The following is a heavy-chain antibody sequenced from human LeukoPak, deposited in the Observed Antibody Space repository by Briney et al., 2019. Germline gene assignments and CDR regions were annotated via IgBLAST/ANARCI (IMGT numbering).Heavy chain of an antibody. J-gene: IGHJ5*02. CDR3: ARGDCSSPSCYLSDWFDP. Sequence: SQTLSLTCAVYGGSFTNYYWSWIRQPPGKGLEWIGEINHNGSTNYNPSLESRVTISIDTSKNQISLKLSSVTAADTALYYCARGDCSSPSCYLSDWFDPWGQGTLATVSS. V-gene: IGHV4-34*01. D-gene: IGHD2-2*01. CDR2: INHNGST. CDR1: GGSFTNYY.